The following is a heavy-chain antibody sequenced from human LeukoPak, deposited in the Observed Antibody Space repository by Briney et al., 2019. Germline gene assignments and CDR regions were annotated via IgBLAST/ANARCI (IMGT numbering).Heavy chain of an antibody. J-gene: IGHJ4*02. V-gene: IGHV4-59*01. CDR3: ARVFKHDFWSGYYTGFDY. D-gene: IGHD3-3*01. CDR2: IYYSGST. CDR1: GGSISSYY. Sequence: SETLSLTCTVSGGSISSYYWSWIRQPPGKGLEWIGYIYYSGSTNYNPSLKSRVTISVDTSKNQFSLKLSSVTAADTAVYYCARVFKHDFWSGYYTGFDYWGQGTLVTVSS.